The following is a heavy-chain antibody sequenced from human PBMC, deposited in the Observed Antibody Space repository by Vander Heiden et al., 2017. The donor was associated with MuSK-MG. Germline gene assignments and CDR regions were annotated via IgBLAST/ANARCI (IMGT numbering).Heavy chain of an antibody. J-gene: IGHJ3*02. CDR3: AREPSYDCVGVSYRPDAFDI. D-gene: IGHD3-16*02. CDR2: TYYRSKWYN. Sequence: QVQLQQSGPGLVKPSQTLSLTCAIPGDSVSSNSSASNWVRQSPARGLEWLGKTYYRSKWYNDYAVSVKSRISIYPDTSKNHFSLQRNSVTPEQTAVHYCAREPSYDCVGVSYRPDAFDIWGQGTMVTVSS. V-gene: IGHV6-1*01. CDR1: GDSVSSNSSA.